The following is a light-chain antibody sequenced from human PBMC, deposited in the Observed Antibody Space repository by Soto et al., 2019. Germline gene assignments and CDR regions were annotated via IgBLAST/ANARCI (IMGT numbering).Light chain of an antibody. CDR2: DNN. Sequence: QSVLTQPPSVSAAPGQKVTISCSGSRSNIGNNYVSWYQQLPGTAPKLLIYDNNKRPSGIPDRFSGSTSGTSATLGITGLQTGDEADYYCGTWDSSLSVVVFGGGTKLTVL. J-gene: IGLJ2*01. CDR3: GTWDSSLSVVV. V-gene: IGLV1-51*01. CDR1: RSNIGNNY.